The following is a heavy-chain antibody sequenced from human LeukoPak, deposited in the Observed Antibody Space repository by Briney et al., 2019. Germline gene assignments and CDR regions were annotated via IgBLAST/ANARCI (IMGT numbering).Heavy chain of an antibody. Sequence: ASVKVSCKASGYTFTGYYMHWVRQAPGRGLEWMGWINPNSGGTNYAQKFQGRVTMTRDTSISTAYMELSRLRSDDTAVYYCARVRGYYYDSSGYLRAFDIWGQGTMVTVSS. J-gene: IGHJ3*02. V-gene: IGHV1-2*02. CDR2: INPNSGGT. CDR1: GYTFTGYY. CDR3: ARVRGYYYDSSGYLRAFDI. D-gene: IGHD3-22*01.